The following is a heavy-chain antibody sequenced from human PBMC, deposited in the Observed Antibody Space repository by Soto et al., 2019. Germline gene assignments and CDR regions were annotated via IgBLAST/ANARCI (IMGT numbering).Heavy chain of an antibody. V-gene: IGHV3-23*01. J-gene: IGHJ6*02. CDR3: AKGESLFYGDYYYYYGMDV. CDR1: GFTFSSYA. Sequence: EVQLLESGGGLVQPGGSLRLSCAASGFTFSSYAMRWVRQAPGKGLEWVSAISGSGGSTYYADSVKGRFTISRDNSKNTLYLQMNSLRDEATAVYYCAKGESLFYGDYYYYYGMDVWGQGPTVTVSS. CDR2: ISGSGGST. D-gene: IGHD4-17*01.